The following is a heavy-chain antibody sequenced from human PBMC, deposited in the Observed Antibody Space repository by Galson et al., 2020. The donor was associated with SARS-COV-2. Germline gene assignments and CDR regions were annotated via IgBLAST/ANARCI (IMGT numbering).Heavy chain of an antibody. CDR2: INTNSGGT. J-gene: IGHJ4*02. CDR1: GYTFTDYY. Sequence: ASVTVSCKASGYTFTDYYMHWVRQAPGQGLAWMGWINTNSGGTNYAQKFQGRVTMTRDMSTSTAYMELSRLRSDDTAVYYCARDQGGGSYRLGFDYWGQGTLVTVSS. D-gene: IGHD1-26*01. CDR3: ARDQGGGSYRLGFDY. V-gene: IGHV1-2*02.